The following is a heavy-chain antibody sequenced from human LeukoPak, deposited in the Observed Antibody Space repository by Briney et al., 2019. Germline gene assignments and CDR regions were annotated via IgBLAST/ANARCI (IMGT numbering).Heavy chain of an antibody. D-gene: IGHD6-13*01. V-gene: IGHV3-30*18. Sequence: GGSLRLSCAASGFTFSSYGMHWVRQAPGKGLEWVAVISYDGSNKYYADSVKGRFTISRDNSKNTLYLQMNSLRAEDTAVYYCAKPHRDSSSWYGNYWYFDLWGRGTLVTVSS. CDR1: GFTFSSYG. CDR3: AKPHRDSSSWYGNYWYFDL. CDR2: ISYDGSNK. J-gene: IGHJ2*01.